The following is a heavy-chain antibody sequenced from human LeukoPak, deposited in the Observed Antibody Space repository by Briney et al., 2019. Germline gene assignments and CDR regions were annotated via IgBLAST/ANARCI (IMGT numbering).Heavy chain of an antibody. D-gene: IGHD5-12*01. Sequence: GGSLRLSCAASGFPFSSYAMSWFRQTPGKGLEWVSSISSSSSYMYYADSVKGRFTISRDNAKNSLYLQMNSLRAEDTAVYYCARESKVATINPLDYWGQGTLVTVSS. V-gene: IGHV3-21*01. CDR1: GFPFSSYA. CDR3: ARESKVATINPLDY. CDR2: ISSSSSYM. J-gene: IGHJ4*02.